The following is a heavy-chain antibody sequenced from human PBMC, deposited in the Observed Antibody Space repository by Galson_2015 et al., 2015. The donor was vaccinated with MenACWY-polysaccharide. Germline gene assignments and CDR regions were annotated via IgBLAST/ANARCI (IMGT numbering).Heavy chain of an antibody. V-gene: IGHV3-21*01. Sequence: SLRLSCAASGFTFSTYTMNWVRQAPGKGLEWVSSITSTSSYIYYADSVKGRFTISRDNAENSLYLQMNSLRAEDTAVYYCARGLRREQQLAQGRHWIDPWGQGTLVTVSS. J-gene: IGHJ5*02. D-gene: IGHD6-13*01. CDR1: GFTFSTYT. CDR2: ITSTSSYI. CDR3: ARGLRREQQLAQGRHWIDP.